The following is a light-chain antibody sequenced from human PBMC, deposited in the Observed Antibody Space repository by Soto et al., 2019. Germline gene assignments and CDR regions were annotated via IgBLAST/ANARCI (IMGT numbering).Light chain of an antibody. V-gene: IGLV2-14*03. CDR3: SSYTSSRTLI. CDR1: SSDVGGYNS. J-gene: IGLJ2*01. Sequence: QSALTQPASVSGSPGQSITISCTGTSSDVGGYNSVSWYQQHPGKAPKLMIYDVSNRPSGVSNRFSGSKSGSTASLTISGLQAEDEADYYCSSYTSSRTLIFGGGTKLTVL. CDR2: DVS.